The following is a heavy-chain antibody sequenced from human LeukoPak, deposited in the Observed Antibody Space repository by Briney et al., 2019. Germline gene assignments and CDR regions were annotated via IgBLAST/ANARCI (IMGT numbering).Heavy chain of an antibody. CDR3: AKDLAKWLVTPTYYYYGMGV. D-gene: IGHD6-19*01. CDR1: GFTFDDYA. J-gene: IGHJ6*02. CDR2: ISWDGGST. Sequence: GGSLRLSCAASGFTFDDYAMHWVRQAPGKGLEWVSLISWDGGSTYYADSVKGRFTISRDNSKNSLYLQMNSLRAEDTALYYCAKDLAKWLVTPTYYYYGMGVWGQGTTVTVSS. V-gene: IGHV3-43D*03.